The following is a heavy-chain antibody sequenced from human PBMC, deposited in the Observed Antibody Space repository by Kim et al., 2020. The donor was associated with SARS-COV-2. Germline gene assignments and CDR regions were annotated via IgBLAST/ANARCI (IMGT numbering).Heavy chain of an antibody. J-gene: IGHJ6*02. CDR2: IYYSGST. V-gene: IGHV4-59*13. Sequence: SETLSLTCTVSGGSISSYYWSWIRQPPGKGLEWIGYIYYSGSTNYNPSLKSRVTISVDTSKNQFSLKLSSVTAADTAVYYCARDRIDYTFYYYYGMDVWGQATTVTVSS. D-gene: IGHD4-4*01. CDR3: ARDRIDYTFYYYYGMDV. CDR1: GGSISSYY.